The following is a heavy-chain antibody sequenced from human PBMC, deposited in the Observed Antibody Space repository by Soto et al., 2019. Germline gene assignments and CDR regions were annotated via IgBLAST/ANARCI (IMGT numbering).Heavy chain of an antibody. CDR2: ITSDGTIT. V-gene: IGHV3-74*01. J-gene: IGHJ6*02. CDR1: GFAFSSHW. Sequence: EVQLVESGGDFVQPGGSLRLSCVASGFAFSSHWMYWVRQAPGKGLVWVSRITSDGTITTYADSVKGRFTISRDNAKNTLYLQMNSLRVEDTALYCCVRDPAQYSYSGLDVWGQGTRVIVS. CDR3: VRDPAQYSYSGLDV. D-gene: IGHD2-15*01.